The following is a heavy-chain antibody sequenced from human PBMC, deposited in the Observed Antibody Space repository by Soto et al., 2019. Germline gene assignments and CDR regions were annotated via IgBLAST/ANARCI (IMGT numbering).Heavy chain of an antibody. Sequence: GGSLRLSCAASGFTFSDYYMSWIRQAPGKGLEWVSYISSSSSYTNYADSVKGRFTISRDNAKNSLYLQMNSLRAEDTAVYYCAREGIVGATNRENWFDPWGQGTLVTVSS. V-gene: IGHV3-11*06. D-gene: IGHD1-26*01. CDR3: AREGIVGATNRENWFDP. J-gene: IGHJ5*02. CDR2: ISSSSSYT. CDR1: GFTFSDYY.